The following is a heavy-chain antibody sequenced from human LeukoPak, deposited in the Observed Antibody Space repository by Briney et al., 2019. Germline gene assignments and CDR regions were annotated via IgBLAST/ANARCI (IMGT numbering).Heavy chain of an antibody. CDR1: GGSISSYY. D-gene: IGHD3-10*01. V-gene: IGHV4-59*01. CDR3: ARGRDYGSGRGGMDV. Sequence: SSETLSLTCTVSGGSISSYYWSWIRQPPGKGLEWIGYIYYSGSTNYNPSLKSRVTISVDTSKNQFSLKLGSVTAADTAVYYCARGRDYGSGRGGMDVWGQGTTVTVSS. J-gene: IGHJ6*02. CDR2: IYYSGST.